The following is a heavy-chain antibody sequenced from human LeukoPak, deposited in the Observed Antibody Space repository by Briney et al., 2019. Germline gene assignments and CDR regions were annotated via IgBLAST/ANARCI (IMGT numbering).Heavy chain of an antibody. J-gene: IGHJ4*01. Sequence: ASVKVSCKASGYIFTGYAIQWVRQAPGQGLEWMGWIDANNGRTKYSEKFQGRVTMTRDTSASTAYMELSGLKSEDTAVYYCARARWTSSGTTYYLDYWGRGTLVTVSS. CDR3: ARARWTSSGTTYYLDY. D-gene: IGHD3-10*01. CDR1: GYIFTGYA. V-gene: IGHV1-3*01. CDR2: IDANNGRT.